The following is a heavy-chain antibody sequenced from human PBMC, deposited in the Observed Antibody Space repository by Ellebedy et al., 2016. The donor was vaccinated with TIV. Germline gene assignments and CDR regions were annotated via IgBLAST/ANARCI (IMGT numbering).Heavy chain of an antibody. D-gene: IGHD1-26*01. CDR1: GYTFTSYY. V-gene: IGHV1-46*01. CDR2: INPSGGST. CDR3: ARGSGTYYRGDTFDL. J-gene: IGHJ3*01. Sequence: ASVKVSCKASGYTFTSYYMHWVRQAPGQGLEWMGIINPSGGSTNYAQQFQDRVTMTRDTSTSTAYMELSSLRSDDTAVYHCARGSGTYYRGDTFDLWGPGTMVTVSS.